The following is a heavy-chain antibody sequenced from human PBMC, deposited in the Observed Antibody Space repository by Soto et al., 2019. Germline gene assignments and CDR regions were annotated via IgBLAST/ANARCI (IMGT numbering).Heavy chain of an antibody. J-gene: IGHJ4*02. V-gene: IGHV4-59*08. D-gene: IGHD3-10*01. Sequence: SETLSLTCTVSGDSIRNYYWSWIRQTPGKGLEWIGYIYYSGSPNYNPSLKSRVTISVDTSKNQFSLKLSSVTAADTAVYYCATGEREHYRDYWGQGTLVTVSS. CDR3: ATGEREHYRDY. CDR1: GDSIRNYY. CDR2: IYYSGSP.